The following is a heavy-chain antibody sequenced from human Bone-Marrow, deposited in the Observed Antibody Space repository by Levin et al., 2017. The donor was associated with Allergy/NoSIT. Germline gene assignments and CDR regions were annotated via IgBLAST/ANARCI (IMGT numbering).Heavy chain of an antibody. V-gene: IGHV3-23*01. D-gene: IGHD3-3*01. CDR2: ISGSGGST. CDR3: AKRGATFWSAVRGGGMDV. J-gene: IGHJ6*02. Sequence: GGSLRLSCAASGFTFSSYAMSWVRQAPGKGLEWVSAISGSGGSTYYADSVKGRFTISRDNSKNTLYLQMNSLRAEDTAVYYWAKRGATFWSAVRGGGMDVWGQGTTVTVSS. CDR1: GFTFSSYA.